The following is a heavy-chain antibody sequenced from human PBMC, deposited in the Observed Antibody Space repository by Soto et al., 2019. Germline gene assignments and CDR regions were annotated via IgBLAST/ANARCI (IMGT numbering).Heavy chain of an antibody. CDR3: AKSGTTSKLPTEDDAFDI. V-gene: IGHV3-23*01. D-gene: IGHD4-17*01. CDR1: GFTFSSYA. Sequence: EVQLLESGGGLVQPGGSLRLSCAASGFTFSSYAMSWVRQAPGKGLEWVSAISGSGGSTYYADSVKGRFTISRDNSKNPLYLQMNSLRAEDTAVYYCAKSGTTSKLPTEDDAFDIWGQGTMVTVSS. J-gene: IGHJ3*02. CDR2: ISGSGGST.